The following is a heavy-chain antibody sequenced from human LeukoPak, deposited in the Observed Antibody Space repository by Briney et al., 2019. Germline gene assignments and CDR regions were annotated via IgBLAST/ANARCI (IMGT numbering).Heavy chain of an antibody. Sequence: PGGSLRLSCAASGFTFSSYGMHWVRQAPGKGLEWVAVIWYDGSNKYYADSVKGRFTISRDNSKNTLYLQMNSLRAEDTAVYYCARSVQLVSVYFDYWGQGTLVTVSS. CDR1: GFTFSSYG. J-gene: IGHJ4*02. V-gene: IGHV3-33*01. CDR3: ARSVQLVSVYFDY. D-gene: IGHD6-13*01. CDR2: IWYDGSNK.